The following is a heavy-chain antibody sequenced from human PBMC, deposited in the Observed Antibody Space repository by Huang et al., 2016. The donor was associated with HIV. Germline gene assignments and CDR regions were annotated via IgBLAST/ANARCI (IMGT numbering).Heavy chain of an antibody. V-gene: IGHV4-39*01. CDR2: IYYRWST. D-gene: IGHD6-13*01. Sequence: QLQLQESGPGLVKPSETLSLTCTVSGGSISSSSYYWGWIRQPPGKGLEWIGGIYYRWSTYYNPSPKSLVTISVDTSKNQFSLKLSYVTAAATAVYYCARHYRYSSSWYWRDAFDIWGQGTMVTVSS. CDR1: GGSISSSSYY. CDR3: ARHYRYSSSWYWRDAFDI. J-gene: IGHJ3*02.